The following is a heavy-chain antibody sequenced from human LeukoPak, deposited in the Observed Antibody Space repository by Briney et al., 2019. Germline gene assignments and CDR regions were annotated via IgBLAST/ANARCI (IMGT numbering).Heavy chain of an antibody. J-gene: IGHJ5*02. CDR2: IKPDGGEK. Sequence: PGGSLRLSCAASGFTFSSYMMTWVRQAPGKGLEWVANIKPDGGEKFYVDSVRGRFTISRDNAKNSLYLQMNSLRAEDTAVYYCARDQGWFDPWGQGTLVTVSS. CDR1: GFTFSSYM. V-gene: IGHV3-7*01. CDR3: ARDQGWFDP.